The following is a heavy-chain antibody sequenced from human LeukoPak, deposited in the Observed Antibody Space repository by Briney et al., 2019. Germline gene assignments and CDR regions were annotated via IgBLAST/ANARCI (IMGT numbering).Heavy chain of an antibody. D-gene: IGHD5-12*01. CDR3: AKGPRRGSLLYAFDI. CDR1: GCTFADYA. Sequence: GGSLRLSCAASGCTFADYAMHWVRQAPGKGLAWVSLISGDGGSTYYADSVKGRFTISRDNSKNSLYLQMNSLRTEDTALYYCAKGPRRGSLLYAFDIWGQGSMVTVSS. J-gene: IGHJ3*02. V-gene: IGHV3-43*02. CDR2: ISGDGGST.